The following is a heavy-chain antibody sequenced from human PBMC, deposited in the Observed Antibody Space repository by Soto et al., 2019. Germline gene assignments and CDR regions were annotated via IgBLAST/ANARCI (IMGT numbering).Heavy chain of an antibody. CDR2: ISAYNGNT. CDR1: GYTFTSYG. CDR3: AREPALYDYSNVYFDY. Sequence: ASVKVSCKASGYTFTSYGISWVRQAPGQGLEWMGWISAYNGNTNYAQKLQGRVTMTTDTSTSTAYMELRSLRSDDTAVYYCAREPALYDYSNVYFDYWGQGTLVTVSS. V-gene: IGHV1-18*01. J-gene: IGHJ4*02. D-gene: IGHD4-4*01.